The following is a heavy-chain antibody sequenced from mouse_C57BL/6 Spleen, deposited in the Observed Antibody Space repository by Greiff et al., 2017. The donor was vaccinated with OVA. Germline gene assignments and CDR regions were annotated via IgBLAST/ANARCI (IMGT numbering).Heavy chain of an antibody. CDR1: GFNIKDDY. J-gene: IGHJ2*01. Sequence: VHVKQSGAELVRPGASVKLSCTASGFNIKDDYMHWVKQRPEQGLEWIGWIDPENGDTEYASKFQGKATITADTSSNTAYLQLSSLTSEDTAVYYCTFITTDYWGQGTTLTVSS. V-gene: IGHV14-4*01. CDR2: IDPENGDT. D-gene: IGHD1-2*01. CDR3: TFITTDY.